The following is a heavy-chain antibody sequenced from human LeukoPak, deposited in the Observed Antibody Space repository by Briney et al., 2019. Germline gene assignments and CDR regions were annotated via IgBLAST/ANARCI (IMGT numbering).Heavy chain of an antibody. D-gene: IGHD6-13*01. CDR1: GGSISTYY. V-gene: IGHV4-59*01. CDR3: ARDSKEGSTWQDWFDP. J-gene: IGHJ5*02. CDR2: ISYSGST. Sequence: SETLPLTCTVSGGSISTYYWSWIRQPPGKGLEWIGHISYSGSTNYNSSLSSRVTISVDTSKNQFSLRLSSVTAADTAVYYCARDSKEGSTWQDWFDPWGQGALVTVSS.